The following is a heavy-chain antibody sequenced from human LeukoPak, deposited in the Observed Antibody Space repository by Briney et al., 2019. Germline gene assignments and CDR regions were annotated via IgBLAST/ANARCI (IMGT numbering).Heavy chain of an antibody. Sequence: PSEALSLTCTVSGGSISSYYWSWIRQPPGKGLEWIGYIYYSGSTNYNPSLKSRVTISVDTSKNQFSLKLSSVTAADTAVYYCARTGNGRKEPYYYYMDVWGKGTTVTVSS. D-gene: IGHD1-14*01. CDR2: IYYSGST. CDR3: ARTGNGRKEPYYYYMDV. J-gene: IGHJ6*03. CDR1: GGSISSYY. V-gene: IGHV4-59*01.